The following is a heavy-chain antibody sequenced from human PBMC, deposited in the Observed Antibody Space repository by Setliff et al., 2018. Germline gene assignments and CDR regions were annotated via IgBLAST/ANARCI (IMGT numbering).Heavy chain of an antibody. CDR2: IKQDGSEK. Sequence: PGGSLRLSCAASGFMFDDYAMAWVRQVPGKGLEWVSNIKQDGSEKHYVDSVKGRLTIARDNAWDSLYLQMNSLGAEDTAVYYCARSPASGGHDAFDIWGRGTMVTVSS. CDR1: GFMFDDYA. J-gene: IGHJ3*02. D-gene: IGHD6-25*01. CDR3: ARSPASGGHDAFDI. V-gene: IGHV3-7*01.